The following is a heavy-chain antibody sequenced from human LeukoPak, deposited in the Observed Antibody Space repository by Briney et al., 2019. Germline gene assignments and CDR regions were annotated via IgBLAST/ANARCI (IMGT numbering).Heavy chain of an antibody. J-gene: IGHJ4*02. CDR3: ARDHPQRVGYSYGAFDY. CDR1: GFTFSSNY. CDR2: IYSGGST. V-gene: IGHV3-53*01. Sequence: GGSLRLSCAASGFTFSSNYMSWVRQAPGEGLEWVSVIYSGGSTYYADSVKGRFTISRDNSKNTLYLQMNSLRAEDTAVYYCARDHPQRVGYSYGAFDYWGQGTLVTVYS. D-gene: IGHD5-18*01.